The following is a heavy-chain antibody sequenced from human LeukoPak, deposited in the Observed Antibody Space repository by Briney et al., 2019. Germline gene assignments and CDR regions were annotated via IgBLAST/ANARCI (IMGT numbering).Heavy chain of an antibody. CDR3: AKGIELWLTYFDH. J-gene: IGHJ4*02. Sequence: GGSLRLSCAASGFTVSTNYVSWVRQAPGKGLEWVSVIYRSGSTYYADSVKGRFTISRDNSKNTLSLQMNSLRAEDTAVYYCAKGIELWLTYFDHWGQGTLVTASS. V-gene: IGHV3-53*01. CDR2: IYRSGST. CDR1: GFTVSTNY. D-gene: IGHD5-18*01.